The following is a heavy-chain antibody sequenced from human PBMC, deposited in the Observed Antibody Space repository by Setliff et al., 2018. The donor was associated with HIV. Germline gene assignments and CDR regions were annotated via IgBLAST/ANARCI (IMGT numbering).Heavy chain of an antibody. V-gene: IGHV4-34*01. CDR1: GGSFSGYY. J-gene: IGHJ4*02. D-gene: IGHD5-12*01. CDR3: ARVRRRDGYNFDY. Sequence: ASETLSLTCAVYGGSFSGYYWSWIRQPPGKGLEWIGEINHSGSTNYNPSLKSRVTISVHTSKNQFSLKLSSVTAADTAVYYCARVRRRDGYNFDYWGQGTLVTVSS. CDR2: INHSGST.